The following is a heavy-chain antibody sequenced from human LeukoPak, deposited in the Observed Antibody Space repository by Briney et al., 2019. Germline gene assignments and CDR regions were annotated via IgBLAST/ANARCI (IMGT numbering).Heavy chain of an antibody. CDR1: GFTFSSYA. CDR3: AKPIVVAPNWFDP. J-gene: IGHJ5*02. Sequence: GRSLRLSCAASGFTFSSYAMHWVRQAPGKGLEWVAAISYDGSNKYYADSVKGRFTISRDNSKNTLYLQMNSLRAEDTAVYYCAKPIVVAPNWFDPWGQGTLVTVSS. D-gene: IGHD3-22*01. CDR2: ISYDGSNK. V-gene: IGHV3-30-3*02.